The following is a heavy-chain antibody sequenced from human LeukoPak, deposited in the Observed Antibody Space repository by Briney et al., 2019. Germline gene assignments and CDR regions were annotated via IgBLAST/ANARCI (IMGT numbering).Heavy chain of an antibody. CDR1: GGSFSGYY. V-gene: IGHV4-34*01. CDR3: ASIYGSGG. D-gene: IGHD3-10*01. Sequence: SETLSLTCAVYGGSFSGYYWTWIRQPPGKGLEWIGEINHSGSTNYNPSLKSRVTISVDTSKNQFSLKLSSVTAADTAVYYCASIYGSGGWGQGTLVTVSS. J-gene: IGHJ4*02. CDR2: INHSGST.